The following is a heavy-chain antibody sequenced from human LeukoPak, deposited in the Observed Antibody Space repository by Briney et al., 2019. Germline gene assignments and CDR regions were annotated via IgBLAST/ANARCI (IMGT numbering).Heavy chain of an antibody. V-gene: IGHV1-2*02. Sequence: GASVKVSCKASGYTFTGYYMHWVRQAPGQGLEWMGWINPNSGGTNYAQKFQGRVTMTRDTSISTAYMELSRLGSDDTAVYYCARAAGRFVTPDYYWGQGTLVTVSS. D-gene: IGHD4-23*01. CDR3: ARAAGRFVTPDYY. J-gene: IGHJ4*02. CDR1: GYTFTGYY. CDR2: INPNSGGT.